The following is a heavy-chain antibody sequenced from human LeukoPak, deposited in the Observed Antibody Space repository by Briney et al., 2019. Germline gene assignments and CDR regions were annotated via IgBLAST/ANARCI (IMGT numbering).Heavy chain of an antibody. CDR2: IYYSEST. CDR3: ARVVDSAMVTPFDY. D-gene: IGHD5-18*01. J-gene: IGHJ4*02. V-gene: IGHV4-61*01. CDR1: GGSISSGSYY. Sequence: SETLSLTCTVSGGSISSGSYYWGWIRQPPGKGLEGIGYIYYSESTNLNPSLKSRVTISIDTSKSQFSLRLSSVTAADTAVYYCARVVDSAMVTPFDYWGQGTLVAVSS.